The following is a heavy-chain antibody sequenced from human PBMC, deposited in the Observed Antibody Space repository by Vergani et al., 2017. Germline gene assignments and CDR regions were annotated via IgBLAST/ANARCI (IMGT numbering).Heavy chain of an antibody. D-gene: IGHD6-19*01. Sequence: QVQLQESGPGLVKPSQTLSLTCTVSGGSISSGSYYWSWIRQPAGKGLEWIGRIYTSGSTHYNPSLKSRVTISVDTSKNQFSLKLSSVTAADTAVYYCARGGRSGWTSAEYFQHWGQGTLVTVSS. J-gene: IGHJ1*01. CDR2: IYTSGST. CDR3: ARGGRSGWTSAEYFQH. CDR1: GGSISSGSYY. V-gene: IGHV4-61*02.